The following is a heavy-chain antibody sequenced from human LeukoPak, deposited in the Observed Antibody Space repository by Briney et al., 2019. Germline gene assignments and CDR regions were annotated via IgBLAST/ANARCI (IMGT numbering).Heavy chain of an antibody. J-gene: IGHJ1*01. CDR2: ISSSSSTI. CDR1: GFTFSSYW. Sequence: GGSLRLSCAASGFTFSSYWMSWVRQAPGKGLEWVSYISSSSSTIYYADSVKGRFTISRDNAKNSLYLQMNSLRAGDTAVYYCARDHSSGWYRYFQHWGQGTLVTVSS. D-gene: IGHD6-19*01. CDR3: ARDHSSGWYRYFQH. V-gene: IGHV3-48*01.